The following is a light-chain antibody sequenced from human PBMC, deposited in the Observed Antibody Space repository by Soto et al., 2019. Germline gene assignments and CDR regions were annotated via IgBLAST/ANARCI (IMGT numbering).Light chain of an antibody. CDR2: DAS. CDR3: QQYNSYLYT. CDR1: QSISSW. V-gene: IGKV1-5*01. J-gene: IGKJ2*01. Sequence: DIQMTQSPSTLSASVGDRVTITCRASQSISSWLAWYQQKPGKAPKLLIYDASSLESGVPSRFIGSGSGTEFTLTISSLQPDDFATYYCQQYNSYLYTFGQGTKVDIK.